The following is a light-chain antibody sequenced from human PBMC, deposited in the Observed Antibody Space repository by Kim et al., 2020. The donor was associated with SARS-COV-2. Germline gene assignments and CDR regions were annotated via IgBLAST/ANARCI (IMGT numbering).Light chain of an antibody. J-gene: IGKJ2*01. Sequence: STSVGDTVTITCRASQGIRNDLGWYQQKPGKAPKLLIYSASSLQSGVPSSFSGSGSGTDFTLTISSLQPEDFATYYCLQDYNYPYTFGQGTKLEI. CDR2: SAS. CDR1: QGIRND. CDR3: LQDYNYPYT. V-gene: IGKV1-6*01.